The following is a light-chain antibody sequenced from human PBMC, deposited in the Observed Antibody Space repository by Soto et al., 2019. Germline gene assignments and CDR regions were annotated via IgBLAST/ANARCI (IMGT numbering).Light chain of an antibody. CDR3: QQYNKWPRT. CDR1: QSVNIH. CDR2: GAS. Sequence: EIVMTQSPATLSVSPGERATLSCRASQSVNIHLAWYRQTPGQAPRLLIYGASARATGIPAKFSGSGSGTEFTLTISSLQSEDFAVYYCQQYNKWPRTFGQGTKVDIK. V-gene: IGKV3D-15*01. J-gene: IGKJ1*01.